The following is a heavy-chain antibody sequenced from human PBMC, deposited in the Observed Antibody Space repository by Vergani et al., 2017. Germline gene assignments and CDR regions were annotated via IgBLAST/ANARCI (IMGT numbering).Heavy chain of an antibody. D-gene: IGHD3-16*01. Sequence: EVQLVESGGGLVQPGRSLRLSCTASGFTFGDYAMSWFRQAPGKGLEWVGFIRSKAYGGTTEYAASVKGRFTISRDDSKSIAYLQMNSLKTEDTAVYYCXRVGGGSYYYYMDVWGKGTTVTVSS. CDR2: IRSKAYGGTT. CDR1: GFTFGDYA. CDR3: XRVGGGSYYYYMDV. V-gene: IGHV3-49*03. J-gene: IGHJ6*03.